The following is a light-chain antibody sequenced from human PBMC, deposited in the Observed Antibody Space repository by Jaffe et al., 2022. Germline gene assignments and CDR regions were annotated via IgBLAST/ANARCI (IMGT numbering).Light chain of an antibody. Sequence: EIVLTQSPGTLSLSPGERATLSCRASQYISNNYIAWYQQKPGQAPRLLIYGASSRATGIPDRFSGSGSGTDFSLTISRLEPEDFAIYYCQQYDRSPPYTFGQGTTLESK. CDR2: GAS. CDR3: QQYDRSPPYT. V-gene: IGKV3-20*01. CDR1: QYISNNY. J-gene: IGKJ2*01.